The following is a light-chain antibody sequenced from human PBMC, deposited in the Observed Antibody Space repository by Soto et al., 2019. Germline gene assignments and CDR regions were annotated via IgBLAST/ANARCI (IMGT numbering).Light chain of an antibody. CDR1: QSVSSY. CDR3: QQRRNWPT. Sequence: EIVLTQSPATLSLSPGERATLSCRASQSVSSYLAWYQQKPCQAPRLLMYDASNRATGIPARFSGSGSGTDFTLTISSLEPEDFAVYYCQQRRNWPTFGQGTRLEIK. J-gene: IGKJ5*01. V-gene: IGKV3-11*01. CDR2: DAS.